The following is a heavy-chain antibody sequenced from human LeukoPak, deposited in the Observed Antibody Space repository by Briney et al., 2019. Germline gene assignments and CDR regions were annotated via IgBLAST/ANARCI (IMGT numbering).Heavy chain of an antibody. Sequence: SETLSLTCTVSGGSISNYYWSWIRQPPGKGLEWIGYIYYSGTTNYNPSLKSRVTISVDTSKNQLSLKLSSVTAADTAVYYCARGVYIAAAQYGYWGQGTLVTVSS. CDR1: GGSISNYY. CDR2: IYYSGTT. J-gene: IGHJ4*02. D-gene: IGHD6-13*01. CDR3: ARGVYIAAAQYGY. V-gene: IGHV4-59*01.